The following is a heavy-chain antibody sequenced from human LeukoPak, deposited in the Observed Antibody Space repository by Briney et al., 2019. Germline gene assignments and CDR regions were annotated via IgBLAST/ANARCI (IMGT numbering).Heavy chain of an antibody. CDR3: ARASCCYKPTVIDY. CDR1: GFTFSSYE. V-gene: IGHV3-48*03. D-gene: IGHD2-2*01. Sequence: GESLRLSCAASGFTFSSYEMNWVRQAPGKGLEWVSYISSSGSTIYYADSVKGRFTISRDNAKNSLYLQMNSLRAEDTAVYYCARASCCYKPTVIDYWGQGTLVTVSS. CDR2: ISSSGSTI. J-gene: IGHJ4*02.